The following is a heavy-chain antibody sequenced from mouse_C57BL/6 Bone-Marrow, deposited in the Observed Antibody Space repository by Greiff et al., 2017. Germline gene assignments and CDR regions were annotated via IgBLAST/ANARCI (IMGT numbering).Heavy chain of an antibody. J-gene: IGHJ2*01. CDR2: IDPSDSYT. V-gene: IGHV1-59*01. Sequence: QVQLQQPGAELVRPGTSVKLSCKASGYTFTSYWMHWVKQRPGQGLEWIGVIDPSDSYTNYTQKFKGKATLTVDTSSSTAYMQLSSLTSEDSAVYYCARGTTVVATGFDYWGQGTTLTVSS. CDR3: ARGTTVVATGFDY. CDR1: GYTFTSYW. D-gene: IGHD1-1*01.